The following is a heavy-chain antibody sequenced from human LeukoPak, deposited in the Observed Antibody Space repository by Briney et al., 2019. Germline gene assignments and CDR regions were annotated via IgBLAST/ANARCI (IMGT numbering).Heavy chain of an antibody. CDR1: GGSFSGYY. J-gene: IGHJ4*02. Sequence: PLEALSLTCAVYGGSFSGYYWSWIRQPPGKGLEWIGEINHSGSTNYNPSLKSRVTISVDTSKNQFSLKLSSVTAADTAVYYCARAYCSSTSCYLYFDYWGQGTLVTVSS. V-gene: IGHV4-34*01. D-gene: IGHD2-2*01. CDR3: ARAYCSSTSCYLYFDY. CDR2: INHSGST.